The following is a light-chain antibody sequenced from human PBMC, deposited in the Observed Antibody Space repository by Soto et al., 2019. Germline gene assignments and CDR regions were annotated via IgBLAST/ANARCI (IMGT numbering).Light chain of an antibody. J-gene: IGLJ2*01. CDR2: DVS. CDR1: SSDVGGYNS. CDR3: SSYTSSSTVV. Sequence: QSALTQPASVSGSPGQSITISCTGTSSDVGGYNSVSWYQQHPGKVPKLIIYDVSNRPSGVSNRFSGSKSGNTASLTISGLQAEDEADYYCSSYTSSSTVVFGGGTKLTVL. V-gene: IGLV2-14*03.